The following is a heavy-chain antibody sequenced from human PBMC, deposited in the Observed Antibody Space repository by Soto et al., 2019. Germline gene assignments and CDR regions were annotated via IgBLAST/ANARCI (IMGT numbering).Heavy chain of an antibody. CDR3: ARDVLRRDIVVVPWFDP. CDR1: GYTFTSYA. D-gene: IGHD2-2*01. CDR2: INAGNGNT. V-gene: IGHV1-3*01. Sequence: GASVKVSCKASGYTFTSYAMHWVRQAPGQRLEWMGWINAGNGNTKYSQKFQGRVTITRDTSASTAYMELSSLRSEDTAVYYCARDVLRRDIVVVPWFDPWGQGTLVTVPQ. J-gene: IGHJ5*02.